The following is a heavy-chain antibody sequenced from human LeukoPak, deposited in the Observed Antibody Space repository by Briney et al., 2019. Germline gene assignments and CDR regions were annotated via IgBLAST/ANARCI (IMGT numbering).Heavy chain of an antibody. CDR1: GFSFSTYG. CDR3: AKGEYSSSSQVFDY. CDR2: IRYDGSNK. Sequence: GGSLRLSCAASGFSFSTYGMHWVCQAPGKGLEWVAFIRYDGSNKFYADSVKGRFTISRDNSKNTLYLQMNSLRGEDTAVYYCAKGEYSSSSQVFDYWGQGTLVTVSS. D-gene: IGHD6-6*01. V-gene: IGHV3-30*02. J-gene: IGHJ4*02.